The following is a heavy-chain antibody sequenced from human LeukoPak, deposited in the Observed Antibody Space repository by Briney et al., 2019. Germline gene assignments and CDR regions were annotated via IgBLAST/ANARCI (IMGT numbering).Heavy chain of an antibody. V-gene: IGHV4-59*01. D-gene: IGHD3-22*01. Sequence: PSETLSLTCTVSGGSISSYYWSWIRQPPGKGLEGIGDIYYSGSTNYNPSLKSRVTISVDTSKNQFSLKLSSVTAADPAVYYCARFRKSSGTFDYWGQGTLVTVSS. CDR3: ARFRKSSGTFDY. CDR1: GGSISSYY. CDR2: IYYSGST. J-gene: IGHJ4*02.